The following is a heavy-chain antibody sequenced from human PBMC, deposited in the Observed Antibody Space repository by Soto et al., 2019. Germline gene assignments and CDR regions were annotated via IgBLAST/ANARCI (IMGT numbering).Heavy chain of an antibody. J-gene: IGHJ6*02. V-gene: IGHV3-11*05. Sequence: PGGSLRLSCAASGFTFSDYYMIWIRQAPGKGLKLVSYISSSSSYTNYADSVKGRFTISRDNAKNSLYLQMNSLRADDTAVYYCARVRALAADGKDVWGQGTTVTVSS. CDR1: GFTFSDYY. CDR2: ISSSSSYT. CDR3: ARVRALAADGKDV. D-gene: IGHD6-19*01.